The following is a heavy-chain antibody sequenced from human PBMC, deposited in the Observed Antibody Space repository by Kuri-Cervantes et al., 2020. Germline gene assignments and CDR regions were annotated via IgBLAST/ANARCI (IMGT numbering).Heavy chain of an antibody. J-gene: IGHJ6*02. CDR1: GFTFSSYS. V-gene: IGHV3-21*04. CDR2: ISSSSSYI. Sequence: LSLTCAGSGFTFSSYSMNWVRQAPGKGLEWVSSISSSSSYIYYADSVKGRFTISRDNSKNTLYLQMSSLRSEDTAVYYCARSNRITMIVVVRYGYGMDVWGQGTTVTVSS. D-gene: IGHD3-22*01. CDR3: ARSNRITMIVVVRYGYGMDV.